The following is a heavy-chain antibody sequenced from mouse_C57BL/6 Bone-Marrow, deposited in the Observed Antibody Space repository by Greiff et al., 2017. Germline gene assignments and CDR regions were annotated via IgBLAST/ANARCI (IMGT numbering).Heavy chain of an antibody. J-gene: IGHJ3*01. CDR1: GYSITSGYY. CDR3: ARDYDYEVPFAY. CDR2: ISYDGSN. Sequence: VQLKESGPGLVKPSQSLSLTCSVTGYSITSGYYWNWIRQFPGNKLEWMGYISYDGSNNYNPSLKNRISITRDTSKNQFFLKLNSVTTEDTATYYCARDYDYEVPFAYWGQGTLVTVSA. V-gene: IGHV3-6*01. D-gene: IGHD2-4*01.